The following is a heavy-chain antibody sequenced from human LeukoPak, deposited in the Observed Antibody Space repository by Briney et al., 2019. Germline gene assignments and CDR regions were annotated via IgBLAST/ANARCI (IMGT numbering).Heavy chain of an antibody. CDR3: ARDLSPITIFGVSLGY. CDR1: GFTFSSYG. Sequence: GGSLRLSCAASGFTFSSYGMHWVRQAPDKGLEWVAVMPNDRRNNYYAESVKGRFTITRDNSKNTLYLQMNSLRTEDTAVYYCARDLSPITIFGVSLGYWGQGTLVTVSS. J-gene: IGHJ4*02. D-gene: IGHD3-3*01. CDR2: MPNDRRNN. V-gene: IGHV3-30*03.